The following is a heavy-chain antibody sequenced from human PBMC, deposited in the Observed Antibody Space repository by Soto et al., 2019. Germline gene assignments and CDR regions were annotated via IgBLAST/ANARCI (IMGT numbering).Heavy chain of an antibody. Sequence: SVKISCKASGGTFSSYAISWVRQAPGQGLEWMGGIIPIFGTANYAQKFQGRVTITADESTSTAYMELSSLRSEDTAVYYCAGLVLAAAGTCYYYAMDVWGQGTTVAV. CDR1: GGTFSSYA. D-gene: IGHD6-13*01. V-gene: IGHV1-69*13. CDR2: IIPIFGTA. J-gene: IGHJ6*02. CDR3: AGLVLAAAGTCYYYAMDV.